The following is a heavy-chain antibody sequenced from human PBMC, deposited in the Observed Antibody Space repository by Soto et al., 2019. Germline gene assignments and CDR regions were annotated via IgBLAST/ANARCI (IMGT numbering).Heavy chain of an antibody. CDR1: GGTFSSYA. Sequence: SVKVSCKASGGTFSSYAISWVRQAPGQGLEWMGGVIPIFGTANYAQKFQGRVTITADESTSTAYMELSSLRSEDTAVYYCAVPIVATIIYGMDVWGQGTTVTVSS. D-gene: IGHD5-12*01. CDR3: AVPIVATIIYGMDV. V-gene: IGHV1-69*13. CDR2: VIPIFGTA. J-gene: IGHJ6*02.